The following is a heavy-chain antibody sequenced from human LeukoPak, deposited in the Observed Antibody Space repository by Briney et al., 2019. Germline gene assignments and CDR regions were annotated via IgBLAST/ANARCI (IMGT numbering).Heavy chain of an antibody. CDR2: INPSGGST. V-gene: IGHV1-46*01. CDR3: ARAAHLAAAGPPLLGY. J-gene: IGHJ4*02. CDR1: GYTFTSYY. D-gene: IGHD6-25*01. Sequence: ASVKVSCKASGYTFTSYYMHWVRQAPGQGLEWMGIINPSGGSTSYAQKFQGRVTMTRDTSTSTVYMELSSLRSEDTAVYYCARAAHLAAAGPPLLGYWGQGTLVTVSS.